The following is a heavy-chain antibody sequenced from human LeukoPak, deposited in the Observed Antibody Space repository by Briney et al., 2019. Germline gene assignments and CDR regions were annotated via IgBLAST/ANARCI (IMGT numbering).Heavy chain of an antibody. Sequence: QAGGSLRLSCAASTFTFSSYGMSWVRQAPGKWLEWVSHISSSGGRTYYADSVKGRFTISRDNAKNSLYLQMNSLRAEDTAVYYCARQKWELLTRLIDYWGQGTLVTVSS. CDR3: ARQKWELLTRLIDY. V-gene: IGHV3-48*03. J-gene: IGHJ4*02. CDR2: ISSSGGRT. D-gene: IGHD1-26*01. CDR1: TFTFSSYG.